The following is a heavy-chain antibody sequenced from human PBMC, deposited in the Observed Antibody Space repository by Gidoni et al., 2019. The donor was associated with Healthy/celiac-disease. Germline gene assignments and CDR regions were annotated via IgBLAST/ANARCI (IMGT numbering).Heavy chain of an antibody. J-gene: IGHJ6*02. CDR3: ARDPGVLLWPKGTCGMDV. CDR1: GFTFSSYA. D-gene: IGHD3-10*01. CDR2: ISYDGSNK. Sequence: QVQLVESGGGVVQPGRSLRLSCAASGFTFSSYAMHWVRQAPGKGLEWVAVISYDGSNKYYADSVKGRFTISRDNSKNTLYLQMNSLRAEDTAVYYCARDPGVLLWPKGTCGMDVWGQGTTVTVSS. V-gene: IGHV3-30-3*01.